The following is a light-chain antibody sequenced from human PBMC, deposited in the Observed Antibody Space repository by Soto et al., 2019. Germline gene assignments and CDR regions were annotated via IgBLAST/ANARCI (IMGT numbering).Light chain of an antibody. CDR3: QHHDRT. CDR2: GAS. CDR1: QSVDSTY. Sequence: DIVLTQSPGTLSLSPGESATLSCRASQSVDSTYIAWYQQKPGQGPRLLIYGASGSATGIPDRFSGSGSGTEFSLTISRLEPEVFSVYLCQHHDRTFGQGTKVDI. V-gene: IGKV3-20*01. J-gene: IGKJ1*01.